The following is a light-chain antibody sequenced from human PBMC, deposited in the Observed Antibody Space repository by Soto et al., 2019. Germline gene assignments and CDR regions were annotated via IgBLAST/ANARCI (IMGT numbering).Light chain of an antibody. J-gene: IGLJ2*01. CDR3: SSYTSSSSGVV. Sequence: QSALTQPASVSGSPGQSITISCTGTRSDVGGYNYVSWYQQHPGKAPKLMIYEVSNRPSGVSNRFSGSKSGNTASLTISGLQAVDEADYYCSSYTSSSSGVVFGGGTKVTVL. V-gene: IGLV2-14*01. CDR1: RSDVGGYNY. CDR2: EVS.